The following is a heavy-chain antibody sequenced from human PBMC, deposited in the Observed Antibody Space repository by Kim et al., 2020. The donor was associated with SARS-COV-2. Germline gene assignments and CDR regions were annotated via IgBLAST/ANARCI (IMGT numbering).Heavy chain of an antibody. Sequence: SETLSLTCSVSGDSISGSNFFWGWLRQAPGRGLEWIASIYYNGNTFYNSSLKSRVIISVDASVNQISLRLYSVTAADTVVYFCARHATHLSTFAYWGQG. CDR2: IYYNGNT. V-gene: IGHV4-39*01. CDR3: ARHATHLSTFAY. D-gene: IGHD3-3*02. CDR1: GDSISGSNFF. J-gene: IGHJ4*02.